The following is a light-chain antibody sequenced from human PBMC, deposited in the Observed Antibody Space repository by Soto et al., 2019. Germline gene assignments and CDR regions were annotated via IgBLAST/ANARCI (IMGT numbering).Light chain of an antibody. J-gene: IGLJ3*02. CDR1: SSDVGSYNL. CDR2: EGS. V-gene: IGLV2-23*01. Sequence: QAVLTQPASVSGSPGQSITISCTGTSSDVGSYNLVSWYQQHPGKAPKLMIYEGSKRPSGVSNRFSGSKSGNTASLTISGLQAEDEADYYCCSYAGSSTWVFGGGTQVT. CDR3: CSYAGSSTWV.